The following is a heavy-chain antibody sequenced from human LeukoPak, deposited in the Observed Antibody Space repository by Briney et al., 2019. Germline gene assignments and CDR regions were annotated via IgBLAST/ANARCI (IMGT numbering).Heavy chain of an antibody. CDR3: ASENGRVWFGELGY. Sequence: PGGSLRLSCAASGSTFRRNAMHWVRQAPGKGLEWVAVMSFDGSKTYYADSVKGRFTISRDNSKNTLYLQMNSLRAEDTAVYYCASENGRVWFGELGYWGQGTLVTVSS. CDR1: GSTFRRNA. D-gene: IGHD3-10*01. V-gene: IGHV3-30*14. J-gene: IGHJ4*02. CDR2: MSFDGSKT.